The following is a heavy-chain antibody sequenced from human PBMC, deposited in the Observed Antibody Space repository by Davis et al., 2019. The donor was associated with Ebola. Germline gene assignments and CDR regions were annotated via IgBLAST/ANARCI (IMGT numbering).Heavy chain of an antibody. J-gene: IGHJ4*02. CDR3: AKEEVILARGFDY. D-gene: IGHD3-10*01. CDR1: GFTFADYA. CDR2: ISWNSGSI. Sequence: SLKISCAASGFTFADYAMHWVRQAPGKGLEWVSGISWNSGSIGYADSVKGRFTISRDNAKNSLYLQMNSLRAEDTALYYCAKEEVILARGFDYWGQGTLVTVSS. V-gene: IGHV3-9*01.